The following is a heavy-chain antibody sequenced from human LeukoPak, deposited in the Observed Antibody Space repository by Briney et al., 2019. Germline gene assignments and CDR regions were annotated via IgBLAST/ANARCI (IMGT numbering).Heavy chain of an antibody. CDR1: GGTFSSYA. Sequence: SVKVSCKASGGTFSSYAISWVRQAPGQGLEWMGGIIPIFGTANYAQKFQGRVTITADESTSTAYMELSSLRSEDTAVYYCACHYYYDSSGSLGYYGMDVWGQGTTVTVSS. V-gene: IGHV1-69*13. CDR2: IIPIFGTA. CDR3: ACHYYYDSSGSLGYYGMDV. J-gene: IGHJ6*02. D-gene: IGHD3-22*01.